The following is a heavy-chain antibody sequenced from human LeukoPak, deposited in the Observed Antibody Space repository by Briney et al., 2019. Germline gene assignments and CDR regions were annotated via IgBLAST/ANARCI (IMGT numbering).Heavy chain of an antibody. D-gene: IGHD4-17*01. Sequence: KPSETLSLTCTGSGGFISSSSYFWGWIRQPPGKGLEWIGSIYYSGSTYYNPSLKSRVTISVDTSKNQFSLKLSSVTAADTAVYYCARDRETTVTPRDGTEYFHHWGQGTLVTVSS. J-gene: IGHJ1*01. CDR1: GGFISSSSYF. CDR2: IYYSGST. V-gene: IGHV4-39*07. CDR3: ARDRETTVTPRDGTEYFHH.